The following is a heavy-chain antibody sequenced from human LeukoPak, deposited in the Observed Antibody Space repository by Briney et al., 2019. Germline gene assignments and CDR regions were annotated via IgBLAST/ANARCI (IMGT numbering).Heavy chain of an antibody. CDR1: GYSISSGYY. J-gene: IGHJ3*02. V-gene: IGHV4-38-2*02. D-gene: IGHD1-26*01. CDR2: IYHSGST. CDR3: ARVPQNSESYIDAFDI. Sequence: PSETLSLTCTVSGYSISSGYYWGWIRQPPGKGLEWIGSIYHSGSTYYNPSLKSRVTISVDTSKNQFSLKLSSVTAADTAVYYCARVPQNSESYIDAFDIWGQGTMVTVSS.